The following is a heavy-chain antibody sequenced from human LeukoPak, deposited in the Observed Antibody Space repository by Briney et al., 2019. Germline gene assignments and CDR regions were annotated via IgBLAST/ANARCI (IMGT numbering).Heavy chain of an antibody. CDR2: IYYSGST. D-gene: IGHD5-18*01. CDR1: GGSISSSSYY. Sequence: SETLSLTCTVSGGSISSSSYYWGWIRQPPGKGLEWIGSIYYSGSTYYNPSLKSRVTISVDTSKNQFSLKLSSVTAADTAVYYCARHPYSYGSSDHWGQGTLVTVSS. J-gene: IGHJ4*02. V-gene: IGHV4-39*01. CDR3: ARHPYSYGSSDH.